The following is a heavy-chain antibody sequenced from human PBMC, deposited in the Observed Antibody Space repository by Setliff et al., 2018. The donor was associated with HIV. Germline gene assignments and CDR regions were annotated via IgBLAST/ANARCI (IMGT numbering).Heavy chain of an antibody. Sequence: PGESLKISCAASGFTFSGNWMNWVRQAPGKGLVWVSRINNDGSSITYADSVKGRFTIARDNAEYSLHLQMNSLRAEDTAVYYCARARLRNYYYYMDVWAKGTTVTVSS. CDR1: GFTFSGNW. CDR2: INNDGSSI. V-gene: IGHV3-74*03. D-gene: IGHD5-12*01. J-gene: IGHJ6*03. CDR3: ARARLRNYYYYMDV.